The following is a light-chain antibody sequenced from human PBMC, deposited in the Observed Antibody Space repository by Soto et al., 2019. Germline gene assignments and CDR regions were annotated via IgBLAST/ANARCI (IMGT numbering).Light chain of an antibody. CDR3: QQSYITPWT. J-gene: IGKJ1*01. V-gene: IGKV1-39*01. CDR1: QTISSY. Sequence: DIQMTQSPSSLSASVGDRVTITCRASQTISSYLNWYQQKPGKAPKLLIYSASSLQSGVPSRFSGSGSGTDFTLTVSSLQPEDFATYYCQQSYITPWTFGQGTKVEIK. CDR2: SAS.